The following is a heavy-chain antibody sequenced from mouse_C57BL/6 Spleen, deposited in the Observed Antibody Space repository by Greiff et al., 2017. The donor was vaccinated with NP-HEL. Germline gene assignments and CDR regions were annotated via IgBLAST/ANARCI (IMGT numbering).Heavy chain of an antibody. V-gene: IGHV5-4*01. CDR1: GFTFSSYA. D-gene: IGHD2-12*01. CDR3: ARDYSRYAMDY. Sequence: EVKLMESGGGLVKPGGSLKLSCAASGFTFSSYAMSWVRQTPEKRLEWVATISDGGSYTYYPDNVKGRFTISRDNAKNNLYLQMSHLKSEDTAMYYCARDYSRYAMDYWGQGTSVTVSS. CDR2: ISDGGSYT. J-gene: IGHJ4*01.